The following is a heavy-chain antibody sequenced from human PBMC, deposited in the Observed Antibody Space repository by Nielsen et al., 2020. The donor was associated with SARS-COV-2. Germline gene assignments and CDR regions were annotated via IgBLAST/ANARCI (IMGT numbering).Heavy chain of an antibody. J-gene: IGHJ4*02. Sequence: GESLKISCAASGFTFNIYAMAWVRRAPGRGLQWVTGVSASGGSTYYTDSVKGRFSISRDNSKNTLFLQMHSLRVEDTALYYCAKGRSGYDDIDYWGQGTLVTVSS. CDR1: GFTFNIYA. V-gene: IGHV3-23*01. CDR3: AKGRSGYDDIDY. D-gene: IGHD5-12*01. CDR2: VSASGGST.